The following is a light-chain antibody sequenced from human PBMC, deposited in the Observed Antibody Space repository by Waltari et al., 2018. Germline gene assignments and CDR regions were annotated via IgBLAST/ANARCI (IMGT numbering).Light chain of an antibody. Sequence: QSVLTQPPSASGTPGQRVIISCSGGSSNIGRNTVNWYQQLPGTAPKLLIHRDKQRPSGVPDRVSGSKAGTSASLAISGLQSADEADYYCSSYAGSNDVVFGGGTRLTVL. J-gene: IGLJ2*01. V-gene: IGLV1-44*01. CDR1: SSNIGRNT. CDR2: RDK. CDR3: SSYAGSNDVV.